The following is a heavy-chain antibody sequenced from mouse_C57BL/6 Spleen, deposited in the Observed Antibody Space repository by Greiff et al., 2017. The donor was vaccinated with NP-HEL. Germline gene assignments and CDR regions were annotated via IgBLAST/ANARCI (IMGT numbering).Heavy chain of an antibody. CDR3: VRRGNYIGNYAMDY. V-gene: IGHV10-1*01. Sequence: EVKLMESGGGLVQPKGSLKLSCAASGFSFNTYAMNWVRQAPGKGLEWVARIRSKSNNYATYYADSVKDRFTISRDDSESMLYLQMNNLKTEDTAMYYCVRRGNYIGNYAMDYWGQGTSVTVSS. D-gene: IGHD2-1*01. CDR1: GFSFNTYA. CDR2: IRSKSNNYAT. J-gene: IGHJ4*01.